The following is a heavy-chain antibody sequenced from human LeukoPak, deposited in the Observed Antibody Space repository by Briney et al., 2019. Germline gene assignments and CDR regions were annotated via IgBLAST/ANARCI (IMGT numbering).Heavy chain of an antibody. V-gene: IGHV3-23*01. CDR3: AKDVLSGTYYYFDQ. Sequence: PGGSLRLSCAASGFTFHHYAIHWVRQVPGKGLEWVSGISGSGSNTYYADSVIGRFTISRDNSKNTLYLQMNSLRAEDTAVYYCAKDVLSGTYYYFDQWGQGTLVTVSS. D-gene: IGHD1-26*01. J-gene: IGHJ4*02. CDR2: ISGSGSNT. CDR1: GFTFHHYA.